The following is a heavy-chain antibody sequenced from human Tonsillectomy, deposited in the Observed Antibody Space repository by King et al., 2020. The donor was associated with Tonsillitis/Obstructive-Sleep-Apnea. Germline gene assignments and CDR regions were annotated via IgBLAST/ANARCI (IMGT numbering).Heavy chain of an antibody. CDR1: GYTFTRYG. J-gene: IGHJ4*02. Sequence: VQLVQSGAEVKKPGGSLKVSCKASGYTFTRYGISWVRQAPGQGLEWMGWISAYNGNTNYAQTLQGRVTMSTDTATSTAYMELRSLRSDDTAVYYCARDIGTMVRTEAWFDYWGQGTLVTVSS. V-gene: IGHV1-18*01. CDR2: ISAYNGNT. CDR3: ARDIGTMVRTEAWFDY. D-gene: IGHD4/OR15-4a*01.